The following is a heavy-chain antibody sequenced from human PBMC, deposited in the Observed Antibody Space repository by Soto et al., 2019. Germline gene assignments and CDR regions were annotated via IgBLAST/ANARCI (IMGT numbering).Heavy chain of an antibody. CDR2: ISAYNGNT. Sequence: ASVKVSCKASGYTFTSYAISWVRQAPGQGLEWMGWISAYNGNTNYAQKLQGRVTMTTDTSTSTAYMELRSLRSDDTAVYYCARYDYGSGDGYNIDYWGQGTLVTVSS. CDR3: ARYDYGSGDGYNIDY. CDR1: GYTFTSYA. V-gene: IGHV1-18*01. D-gene: IGHD3-10*01. J-gene: IGHJ4*02.